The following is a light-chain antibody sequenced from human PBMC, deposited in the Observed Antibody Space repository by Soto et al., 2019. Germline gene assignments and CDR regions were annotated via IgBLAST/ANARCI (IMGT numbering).Light chain of an antibody. CDR3: QKFNTAPLT. V-gene: IGKV1-27*01. CDR1: QDISVY. CDR2: SAF. Sequence: DIQMTQSPSSLSASVGDRVTITCRASQDISVYLAWYQQKPGKVPKLLVYSAFTLQSGVPSRFSGSGSGTDFTLTISSLQPEDAATYYCQKFNTAPLTFGQGTRLEIK. J-gene: IGKJ5*01.